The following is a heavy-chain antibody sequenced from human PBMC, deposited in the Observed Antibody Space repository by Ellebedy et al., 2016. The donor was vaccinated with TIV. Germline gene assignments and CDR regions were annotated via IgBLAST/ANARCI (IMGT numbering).Heavy chain of an antibody. CDR3: ARDGHTGDEDGLDI. Sequence: PGGSLRLSCAASGFTFGSYALHWVRQAPGKGLEWVAYFGTTKYYADSVKGRFTISRDNDNNMLFLQMSSLRVEDTAVYYCARDGHTGDEDGLDIWGQGTMVTVSS. D-gene: IGHD2-8*02. V-gene: IGHV3-30-3*01. J-gene: IGHJ3*02. CDR1: GFTFGSYA. CDR2: YFGTTK.